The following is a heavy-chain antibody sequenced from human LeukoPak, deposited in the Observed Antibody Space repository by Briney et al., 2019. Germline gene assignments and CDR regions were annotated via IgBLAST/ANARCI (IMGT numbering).Heavy chain of an antibody. D-gene: IGHD5-18*01. CDR3: ASGGSYGLLDY. J-gene: IGHJ4*02. CDR1: GFTVSYNY. CDR2: VSSGGST. Sequence: GGSLRLSCAAPGFTVSYNYTNWVRQAPGTGLEWVSVVSSGGSTYYADSVKGRFTISRDNSKNTVYLQMNSLRAEDTAVYFCASGGSYGLLDYWGQGTLVTVSS. V-gene: IGHV3-53*01.